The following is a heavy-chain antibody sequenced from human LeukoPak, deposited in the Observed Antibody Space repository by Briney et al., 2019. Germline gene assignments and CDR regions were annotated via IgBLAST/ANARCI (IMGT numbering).Heavy chain of an antibody. CDR1: GFPFSTYG. V-gene: IGHV3-30*18. Sequence: GGSLRLSCAASGFPFSTYGMHWVRQAPGKGLEWVAVISYDGSNKYYADSVKGRFTISRDNSKNTLYLQMNSLRAEDTAVYYCAKRPYSGSHPYYFDYWGQGTLVTVSS. J-gene: IGHJ4*02. CDR3: AKRPYSGSHPYYFDY. D-gene: IGHD1-26*01. CDR2: ISYDGSNK.